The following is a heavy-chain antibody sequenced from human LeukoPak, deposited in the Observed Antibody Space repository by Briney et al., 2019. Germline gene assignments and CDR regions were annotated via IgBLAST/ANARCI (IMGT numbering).Heavy chain of an antibody. D-gene: IGHD1-14*01. V-gene: IGHV3-11*04. Sequence: GGSLRLSCAASGFTFTDNYMIWIRQAPGKGLEWVSYISNTGSTTYYADPVKGRFTISRDNAKNSLYLQMNSLRAEDTAVYYCARARKGDYFDYWGQGTLVTVSS. CDR1: GFTFTDNY. J-gene: IGHJ4*02. CDR3: ARARKGDYFDY. CDR2: ISNTGSTT.